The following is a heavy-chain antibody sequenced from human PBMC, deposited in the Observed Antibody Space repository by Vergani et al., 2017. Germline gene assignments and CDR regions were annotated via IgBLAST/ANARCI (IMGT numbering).Heavy chain of an antibody. CDR3: ATIGYRRWGYYFDY. J-gene: IGHJ4*02. D-gene: IGHD2-2*02. CDR1: GDSISSNNC. Sequence: QVRLQESGPGVVKPPGTLSLTCAVSGDSISSNNCWTWVRQPPGKGLEWIGEICHTEDTKYSPSLKSRVTVSVDESRNLFSLRLNSVTAADTAVYYCATIGYRRWGYYFDYWGQGILVTVSS. V-gene: IGHV4-4*03. CDR2: ICHTEDT.